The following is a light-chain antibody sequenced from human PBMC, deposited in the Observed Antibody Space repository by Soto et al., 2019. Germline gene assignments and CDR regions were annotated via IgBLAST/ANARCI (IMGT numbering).Light chain of an antibody. CDR3: QQYGSSPTWT. CDR2: GAY. J-gene: IGKJ1*01. CDR1: QSVSSSY. Sequence: EIVLTQSPGTLSLSPGERATLSCRASQSVSSSYLAWYQQKPGQAPRLLIYGAYSRATGIPDRFSGSGSGTDFNLTISRLEPEDFAVYYCQQYGSSPTWTFGQGTKVEIK. V-gene: IGKV3-20*01.